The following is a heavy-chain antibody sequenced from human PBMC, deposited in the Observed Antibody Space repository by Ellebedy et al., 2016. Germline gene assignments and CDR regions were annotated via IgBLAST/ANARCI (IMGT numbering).Heavy chain of an antibody. V-gene: IGHV3-74*01. Sequence: GESLKISCAASGFSFGVHWMHWVRQAPGEGLVWVSRISHDGSQTIYADSVRGRFTVSRDNAKSTLYLQMNSLRAEDTAVYYCVKDRQYDKWDYHPIFDYWGQGVLVTAS. CDR3: VKDRQYDKWDYHPIFDY. D-gene: IGHD1-26*01. J-gene: IGHJ4*02. CDR1: GFSFGVHW. CDR2: ISHDGSQT.